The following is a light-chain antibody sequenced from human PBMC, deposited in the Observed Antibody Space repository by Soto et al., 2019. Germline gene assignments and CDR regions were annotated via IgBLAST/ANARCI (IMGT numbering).Light chain of an antibody. J-gene: IGKJ5*01. CDR3: QQSYSTPT. Sequence: DIKMTQSPSSLSASVGDRLTITRRASQSISSYLNWYQQKPGKAPKLLIYAASSLQSGVPSRFSGSGSGTDFTLTISSLQPEDFATYYCQQSYSTPTVGQGTRLEIK. CDR1: QSISSY. V-gene: IGKV1-39*01. CDR2: AAS.